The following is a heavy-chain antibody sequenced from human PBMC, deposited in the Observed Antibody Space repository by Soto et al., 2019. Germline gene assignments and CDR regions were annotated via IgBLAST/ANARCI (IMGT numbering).Heavy chain of an antibody. V-gene: IGHV1-69*01. CDR2: TIPMFGTP. J-gene: IGHJ6*02. CDR3: ARPLRDRNYYSGMAV. Sequence: QVQLVQSGAEMQQPGASVRVSCKASGGTFSKYAFSWVRQAPGQGLEWLGGTIPMFGTPNYAQKFQGRVAISADESTATVYMELSSLRSEDTAVYFFARPLRDRNYYSGMAVWGQGTTVTVSS. CDR1: GGTFSKYA. D-gene: IGHD3-22*01.